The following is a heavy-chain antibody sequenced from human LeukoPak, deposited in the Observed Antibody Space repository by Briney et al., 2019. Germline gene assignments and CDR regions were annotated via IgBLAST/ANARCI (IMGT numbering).Heavy chain of an antibody. J-gene: IGHJ6*02. Sequence: ASVKVSCKASGYTFTSYAMHWVRQAPGQRLEWMGWINAGNGNTKYSQKFQGRVTITRNTSISTAYMELSSLRSEDTAVYYCARGRVSYYGMDVWGQGTTVTVSS. CDR1: GYTFTSYA. CDR2: INAGNGNT. V-gene: IGHV1-3*01. D-gene: IGHD6-6*01. CDR3: ARGRVSYYGMDV.